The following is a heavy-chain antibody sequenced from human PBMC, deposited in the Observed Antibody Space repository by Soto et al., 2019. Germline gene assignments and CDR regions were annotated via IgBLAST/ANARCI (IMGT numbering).Heavy chain of an antibody. CDR2: INSDGSST. CDR3: ARELTTVTTRGGYYYYYGMDV. Sequence: GGSLRLSCAASGFTFSSYWMHWVRQAPGKGLVWVSRINSDGSSTNYADSVKGRFTISRDNAKNTLYLQMNSLRAEDTAVYYCARELTTVTTRGGYYYYYGMDVWGQGTTVTVSS. V-gene: IGHV3-74*01. J-gene: IGHJ6*02. D-gene: IGHD4-4*01. CDR1: GFTFSSYW.